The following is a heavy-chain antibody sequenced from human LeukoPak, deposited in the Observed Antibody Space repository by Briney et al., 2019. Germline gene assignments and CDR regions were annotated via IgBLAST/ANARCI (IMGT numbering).Heavy chain of an antibody. CDR1: GGSISSYS. J-gene: IGHJ5*02. Sequence: SETLSLTCTVSGGSISSYSWSWIRQPPGKGLEWIGYIHYNGSPNYNPSLKSRVTISVDTSKNQFSLKLSSVTAADTAVYYCARGGVTIFGVATPTNWFDPWGQGTLVTVSS. D-gene: IGHD3-3*01. CDR2: IHYNGSP. V-gene: IGHV4-59*01. CDR3: ARGGVTIFGVATPTNWFDP.